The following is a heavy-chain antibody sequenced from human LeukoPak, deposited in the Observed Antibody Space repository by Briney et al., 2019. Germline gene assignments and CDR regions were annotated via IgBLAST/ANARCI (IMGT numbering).Heavy chain of an antibody. CDR1: GFTFSSYE. D-gene: IGHD6-6*01. J-gene: IGHJ4*02. CDR3: VRDWGLAARPDY. V-gene: IGHV3-48*03. CDR2: ISSSGSTK. Sequence: QPGGSLRLSCAASGFTFSSYEMNWVRQAPEKGLEWVSYISSSGSTKYYADSVKGRFTISRDNAKNSLYLQMNSLRDEDTAVYYCVRDWGLAARPDYWGQGTLVTVSS.